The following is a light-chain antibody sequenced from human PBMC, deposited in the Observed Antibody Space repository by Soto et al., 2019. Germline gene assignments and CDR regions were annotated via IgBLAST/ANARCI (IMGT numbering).Light chain of an antibody. CDR1: NIGSKS. V-gene: IGLV3-21*04. Sequence: SYELTQPPSVSVAPGKTARITCGGNNIGSKSVHWYQQKPGQAPVLVIYYDSDRPSGIPERFSGSNSGNTATLTISRVEGGDEADYFCQVWDSNNEHPVVFGGGTKLTVL. J-gene: IGLJ2*01. CDR2: YDS. CDR3: QVWDSNNEHPVV.